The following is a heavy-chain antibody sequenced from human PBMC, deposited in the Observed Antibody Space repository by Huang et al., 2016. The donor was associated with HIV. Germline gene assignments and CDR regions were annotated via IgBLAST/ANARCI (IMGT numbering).Heavy chain of an antibody. CDR2: VYNSGTT. Sequence: QVRLQESGPGLVKPSETLSLSCTVSGDSVSSHYWGWIRHPPGKGLEWIGTVYNSGTTKHNPRLKSRITISVDTSKNGFSLNITSVSAADTAMYFCVRDQGRLAVGGIDNWFDPWGQGALVTVSS. CDR3: VRDQGRLAVGGIDNWFDP. D-gene: IGHD6-19*01. J-gene: IGHJ5*02. V-gene: IGHV4-59*02. CDR1: GDSVSSHY.